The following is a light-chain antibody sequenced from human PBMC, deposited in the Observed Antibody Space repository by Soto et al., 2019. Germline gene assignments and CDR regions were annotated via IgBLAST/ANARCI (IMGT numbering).Light chain of an antibody. J-gene: IGLJ1*01. CDR3: QSYDSSLSGYV. Sequence: QSVLTQPASVSGSPGQSITISCTGTSSDVGTYNLVSWHQQHPGKAPKLMIYEVSKRPSGVSTRFSGSKSGNTASLTISGLQAEDEADYYCQSYDSSLSGYVFGTGTKVTVL. V-gene: IGLV2-23*02. CDR1: SSDVGTYNL. CDR2: EVS.